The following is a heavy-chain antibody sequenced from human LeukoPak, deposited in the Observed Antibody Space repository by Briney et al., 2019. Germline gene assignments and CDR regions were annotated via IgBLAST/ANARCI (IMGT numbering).Heavy chain of an antibody. Sequence: PGGSLRLSCAASGFTFSDHYMDWVRQAPGKGLEWIGRTKNKAHTYTTEYAASVKGRFTISRDDSKNSLYLQMISLKTEDTAVYYCSSPQRFGQLFFYYWGQGTLVTVSS. J-gene: IGHJ4*02. D-gene: IGHD3-10*01. V-gene: IGHV3-72*01. CDR1: GFTFSDHY. CDR3: SSPQRFGQLFFYY. CDR2: TKNKAHTYTT.